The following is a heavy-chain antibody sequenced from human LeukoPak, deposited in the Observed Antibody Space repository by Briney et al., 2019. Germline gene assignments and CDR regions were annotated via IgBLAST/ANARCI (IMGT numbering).Heavy chain of an antibody. V-gene: IGHV4-59*08. D-gene: IGHD3-22*01. Sequence: SETLSLTCTVSGGSISSYYWSWIRQPPGKGLGWIGYIYYSGSTNYNPSLKSRVTISVDTSKNQFSLKLSSVTAADTAVYYCARCYDSSGYYNQGVFDYWGQGTLVTVSS. CDR1: GGSISSYY. CDR2: IYYSGST. CDR3: ARCYDSSGYYNQGVFDY. J-gene: IGHJ4*02.